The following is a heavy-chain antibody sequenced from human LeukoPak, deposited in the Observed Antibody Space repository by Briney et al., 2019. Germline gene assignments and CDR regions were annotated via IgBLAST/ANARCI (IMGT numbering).Heavy chain of an antibody. J-gene: IGHJ4*02. CDR3: AKVAEDIVLVPAAIPHFDY. CDR2: ISGSGGST. Sequence: PGGSLRLSCAASGFTFSSYAMSWVRQAPGEGLEWVSAISGSGGSTYYADSVKGRFTISRDNSKNTLYLQMNSLRAEDAAVYYCAKVAEDIVLVPAAIPHFDYWGQGTLVTVSS. CDR1: GFTFSSYA. V-gene: IGHV3-23*01. D-gene: IGHD2-2*02.